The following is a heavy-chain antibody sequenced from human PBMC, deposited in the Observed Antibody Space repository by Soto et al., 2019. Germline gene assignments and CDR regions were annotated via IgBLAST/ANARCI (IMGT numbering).Heavy chain of an antibody. Sequence: ASVKVSCKASGYTFTSYYMHLGRQAPGKGLEWMGIINPSGGSTSHAQKFQGRVTMTRDTSTNTAYMELSSLRSEDTAVYYCATQMVWQTWDYWGQGTLVTVSS. V-gene: IGHV1-46*01. D-gene: IGHD2-8*01. CDR3: ATQMVWQTWDY. J-gene: IGHJ4*02. CDR2: INPSGGST. CDR1: GYTFTSYY.